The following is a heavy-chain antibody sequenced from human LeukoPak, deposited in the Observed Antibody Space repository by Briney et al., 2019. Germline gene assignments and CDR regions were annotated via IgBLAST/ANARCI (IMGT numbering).Heavy chain of an antibody. J-gene: IGHJ4*02. CDR3: AMDQVGANHGVFDY. Sequence: GASVKVSCKASGYTFTDYYLHWVRQAPGQGLEWMGWISTNSGGTNYAQKFQGRVTMTRDTSISTVYMELSSLRSEDTAVYYCAMDQVGANHGVFDYWGQGTLVTVSS. V-gene: IGHV1-2*02. CDR2: ISTNSGGT. D-gene: IGHD1-26*01. CDR1: GYTFTDYY.